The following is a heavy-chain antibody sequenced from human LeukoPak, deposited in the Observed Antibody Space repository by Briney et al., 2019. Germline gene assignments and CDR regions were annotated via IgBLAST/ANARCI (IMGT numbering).Heavy chain of an antibody. D-gene: IGHD6-19*01. V-gene: IGHV3-30*02. CDR2: LRSDGSNK. CDR3: AKKGYSFGWRDSYYFDY. J-gene: IGHJ4*02. CDR1: GFTFSDYG. Sequence: GGSLRLSCAASGFTFSDYGMHWVRQAPGKGLEWVAFLRSDGSNKYYADSVKGRFTISRDNSKNTLYLQMNSLRAEDTAVYYCAKKGYSFGWRDSYYFDYWGQGTLVTVSS.